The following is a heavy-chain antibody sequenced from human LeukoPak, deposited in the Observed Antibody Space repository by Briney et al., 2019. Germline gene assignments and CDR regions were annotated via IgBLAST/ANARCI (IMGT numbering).Heavy chain of an antibody. Sequence: GGSLRLSCAASGFTFSDYYMSWIRQAPGKGLEWVSYISSSSSYTNYADPVKGRFTVSRDNAKNSLYLQMNSLRAEDTAVYYCARNQPYSSSWALLYYWGQGTLVTVSS. D-gene: IGHD6-13*01. CDR1: GFTFSDYY. J-gene: IGHJ4*02. CDR3: ARNQPYSSSWALLYY. CDR2: ISSSSSYT. V-gene: IGHV3-11*03.